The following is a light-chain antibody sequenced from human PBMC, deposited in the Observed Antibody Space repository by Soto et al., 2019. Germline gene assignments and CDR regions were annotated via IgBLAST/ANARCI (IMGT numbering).Light chain of an antibody. CDR3: QSYDSTNPVV. CDR2: EDD. CDR1: SGSIASNY. J-gene: IGLJ2*01. Sequence: NLMLTQPHSVSESPGKTVTISCTRSSGSIASNYVQWYQQRPGSAPTTLIYEDDQRPSGVPDRFSGSIDSSSNSASLTISGLKTEDEADYYCQSYDSTNPVVFGGGTQLTVL. V-gene: IGLV6-57*04.